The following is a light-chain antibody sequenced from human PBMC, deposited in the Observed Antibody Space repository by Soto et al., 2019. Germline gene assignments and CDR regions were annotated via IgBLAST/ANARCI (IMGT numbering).Light chain of an antibody. CDR2: DAS. CDR1: QSISSW. J-gene: IGKJ1*01. Sequence: DIQVTQSPSTLSASVGDRVTITCRASQSISSWLAWYQQKPGKAPKLLIYDASTLESGVPSTFSGSGSGTEFTLTISSLQPGDFATYYCQQYSTYTWTFGQGTTVDIK. V-gene: IGKV1-5*01. CDR3: QQYSTYTWT.